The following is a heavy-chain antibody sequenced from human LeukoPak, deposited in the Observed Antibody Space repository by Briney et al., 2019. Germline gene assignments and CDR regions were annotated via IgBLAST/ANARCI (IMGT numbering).Heavy chain of an antibody. CDR2: ISYDGSNK. J-gene: IGHJ4*02. V-gene: IGHV3-30-3*01. D-gene: IGHD1-26*01. CDR3: TRDPASGSYGGGY. Sequence: TGGSLRLSCAASGFTFSSYAMHWVRQAPGKGLEWVAVISYDGSNKYYADSVKGRFTISRDNSKNTLYLQMNSLRAEDTAVYYCTRDPASGSYGGGYWGQGTLVTVSS. CDR1: GFTFSSYA.